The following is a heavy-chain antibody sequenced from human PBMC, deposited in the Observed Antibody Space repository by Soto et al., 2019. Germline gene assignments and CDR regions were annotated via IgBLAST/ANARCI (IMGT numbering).Heavy chain of an antibody. Sequence: PSETLSLTCTVSGGSISSGGYYWSWIRQHPGKGLEWIGYIYYSGSTYYNPSLKSRVTISVDTSKNQFSLKLSSVTAADTAVYYCARDRGQYQLLYASVYYYGMDVWGQGTTVTVSS. CDR3: ARDRGQYQLLYASVYYYGMDV. V-gene: IGHV4-31*03. CDR1: GGSISSGGYY. J-gene: IGHJ6*02. D-gene: IGHD2-2*02. CDR2: IYYSGST.